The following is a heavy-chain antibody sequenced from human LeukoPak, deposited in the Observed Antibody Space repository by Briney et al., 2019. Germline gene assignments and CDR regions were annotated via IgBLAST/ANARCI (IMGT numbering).Heavy chain of an antibody. J-gene: IGHJ4*02. CDR2: ISSAGSA. D-gene: IGHD6-13*01. V-gene: IGHV3-23*01. CDR3: AKGYSSVWYYFDF. CDR1: GFTFSSYA. Sequence: GGSLRLSCGASGFTFSSYAMTWVRQAPGKGLEWVSAISSAGSANYADSVKGRFTISRDNSKSTLDLQMNSLRAEDTAVYYCAKGYSSVWYYFDFWGQGTLVTVSS.